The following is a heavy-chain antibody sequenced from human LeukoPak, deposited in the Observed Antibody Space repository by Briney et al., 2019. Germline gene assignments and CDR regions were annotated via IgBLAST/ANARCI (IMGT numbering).Heavy chain of an antibody. Sequence: PGGSLRLSCAASGFTFSSYAMSWVRQAPGKGLEWVSAISGSGGSTYYADSVKGRFTISRDNSKNTLYLQMNSLRAEDTAVYYCAKRGDRYYGSGSGAFDIWGQGTMVTVSS. V-gene: IGHV3-23*01. CDR3: AKRGDRYYGSGSGAFDI. J-gene: IGHJ3*02. D-gene: IGHD3-10*01. CDR1: GFTFSSYA. CDR2: ISGSGGST.